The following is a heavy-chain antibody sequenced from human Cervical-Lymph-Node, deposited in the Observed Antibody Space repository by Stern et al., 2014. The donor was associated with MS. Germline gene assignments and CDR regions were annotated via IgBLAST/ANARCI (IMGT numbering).Heavy chain of an antibody. Sequence: MQLVESGGGVVQPGRSLTLSCAASGFSLSNSGMHWVRQAPGKGLDWVAVMSFVGGNKKYGDSVKGRFSISRDMANNTLFLQMNSLRPEDTAVYYCMGVGDAMHVWGQGTTVIVSS. CDR3: MGVGDAMHV. CDR2: MSFVGGNK. V-gene: IGHV3-30*03. CDR1: GFSLSNSG. J-gene: IGHJ6*02.